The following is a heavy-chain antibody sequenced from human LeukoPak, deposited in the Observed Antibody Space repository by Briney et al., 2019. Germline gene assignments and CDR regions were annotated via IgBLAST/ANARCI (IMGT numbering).Heavy chain of an antibody. Sequence: SETLSLTCTVSGYSISNGYYWGWMRQPPGKGLEWIGSTYHSGRTLYNPSLKSRVIISVDTSKNYFSLKLSSVTAADTAVYYCARSAYYDIFVGSYYYYYMDVWGKGTTVTVSS. D-gene: IGHD3-9*01. CDR3: ARSAYYDIFVGSYYYYYMDV. CDR2: TYHSGRT. CDR1: GYSISNGYY. J-gene: IGHJ6*03. V-gene: IGHV4-38-2*02.